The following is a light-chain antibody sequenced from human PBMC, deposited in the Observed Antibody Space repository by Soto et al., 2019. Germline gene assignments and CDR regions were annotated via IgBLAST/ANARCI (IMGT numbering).Light chain of an antibody. CDR3: CSYAGSYSYV. CDR1: TYDVGDYKY. CDR2: DIS. V-gene: IGLV2-11*01. Sequence: QSVLTQPRSVSGSPGQSVSISCTGTTYDVGDYKYVSWYRQHPGKAPKLMIYDISERPSGVPDRFSGSKSGNTAYLTISGLQAEDEADYYCCSYAGSYSYVFGTGTKLTVL. J-gene: IGLJ1*01.